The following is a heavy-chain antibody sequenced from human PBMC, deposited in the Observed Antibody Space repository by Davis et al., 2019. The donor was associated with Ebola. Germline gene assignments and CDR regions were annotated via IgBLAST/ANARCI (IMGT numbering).Heavy chain of an antibody. J-gene: IGHJ4*02. CDR3: ARTPRYTNYGSCFDS. D-gene: IGHD4-11*01. CDR2: IYYSGTT. V-gene: IGHV4-59*01. CDR1: GGSMNDYY. Sequence: SETLSLTCTVSGGSMNDYYWSWIRQSPGERPEWLGNIYYSGTTNYNPSLKSRVTISGDTSKNQFSLTVDSVTAADTAMYYCARTPRYTNYGSCFDSWGQGALVTVSS.